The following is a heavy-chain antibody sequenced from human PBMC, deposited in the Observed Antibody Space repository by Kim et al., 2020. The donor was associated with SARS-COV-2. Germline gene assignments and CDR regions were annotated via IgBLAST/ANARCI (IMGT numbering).Heavy chain of an antibody. CDR2: ISGSGGST. D-gene: IGHD3-16*01. CDR1: GFTFSSYA. CDR3: AKDMASLGGFDY. Sequence: GGSLRLSCPASGFTFSSYAMSWVRQAPGKGLEWVSAISGSGGSTYYADSVKGRFTISRDNSKNTLYLQMNSLRAEDTAVYYCAKDMASLGGFDYWGQGTLVTVSS. J-gene: IGHJ4*02. V-gene: IGHV3-23*01.